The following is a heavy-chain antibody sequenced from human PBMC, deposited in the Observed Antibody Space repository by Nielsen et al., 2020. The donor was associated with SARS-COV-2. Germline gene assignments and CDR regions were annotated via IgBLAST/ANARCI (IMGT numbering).Heavy chain of an antibody. CDR3: ARGRSYCSSTSCYLYY. V-gene: IGHV3-9*01. CDR2: ISWNSGSI. J-gene: IGHJ4*02. D-gene: IGHD2-2*01. Sequence: SLKISCAASGFTFDDYAMHWVRQAPGKGLEWVSGISWNSGSIGYADSVKGRFTISRDNAKNSLYLQMNSLRAEDTAVYYCARGRSYCSSTSCYLYYWGQGTLVTVSS. CDR1: GFTFDDYA.